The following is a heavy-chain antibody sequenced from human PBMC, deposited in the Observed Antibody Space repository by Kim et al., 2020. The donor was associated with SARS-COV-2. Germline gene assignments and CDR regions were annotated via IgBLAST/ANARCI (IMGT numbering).Heavy chain of an antibody. J-gene: IGHJ4*02. CDR3: ARDLSFEQWLAHSYFDY. Sequence: ASVKVSCKASGYTFTGYYIHRVRQAPGQGLEWMGWINPNSGGTNYAQKFQGRVTMTRDTSINTAYMELSRLRSDDTAVYYCARDLSFEQWLAHSYFDYWGQGTLVTVSS. D-gene: IGHD6-19*01. V-gene: IGHV1-2*02. CDR2: INPNSGGT. CDR1: GYTFTGYY.